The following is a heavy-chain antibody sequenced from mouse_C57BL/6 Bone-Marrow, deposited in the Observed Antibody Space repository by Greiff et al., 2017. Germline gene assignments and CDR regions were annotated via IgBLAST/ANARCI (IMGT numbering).Heavy chain of an antibody. CDR1: GYAFSSSW. Sequence: VKLQESGPELVKPGASVKISCKASGYAFSSSWMNWVKQRPGQGLEWIGRIYPGGGDTNYNGKFKGKATLTADKSSSTAYMQLSSLTSEDSAVYYCARHWGEGNWGQGTLVTVSA. V-gene: IGHV1-82*01. CDR2: IYPGGGDT. J-gene: IGHJ3*01. D-gene: IGHD4-1*01. CDR3: ARHWGEGN.